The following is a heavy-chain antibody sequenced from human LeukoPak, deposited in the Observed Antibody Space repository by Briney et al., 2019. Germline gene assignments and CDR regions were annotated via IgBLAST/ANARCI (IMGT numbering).Heavy chain of an antibody. CDR3: ARGSEGYCSGGGCYYGMDV. Sequence: GGSLRLSCAASGFTLSDHYISWIRQAPGKGLEWVSYSHPTVSDIHYADSVKGRFTISRDNAENSLYLQMNSLRAEDTAVYYCARGSEGYCSGGGCYYGMDVWGQGTTVTVSS. J-gene: IGHJ6*01. V-gene: IGHV3-11*04. CDR2: SHPTVSDI. CDR1: GFTLSDHY. D-gene: IGHD2-15*01.